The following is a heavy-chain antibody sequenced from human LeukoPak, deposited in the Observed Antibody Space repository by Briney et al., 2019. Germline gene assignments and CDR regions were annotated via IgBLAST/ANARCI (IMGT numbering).Heavy chain of an antibody. Sequence: GGSLRLSCAASGFTFSSYSMNWVRQAPGKGLEWVSSISSSSSHINYADSVKGRFTISRDNAKNSLYLQMNSLRAEDTAVYYCARNHPGWFGELLSYGMDVWGQGTTVTVSS. J-gene: IGHJ6*02. V-gene: IGHV3-21*01. D-gene: IGHD3-10*01. CDR2: ISSSSSHI. CDR1: GFTFSSYS. CDR3: ARNHPGWFGELLSYGMDV.